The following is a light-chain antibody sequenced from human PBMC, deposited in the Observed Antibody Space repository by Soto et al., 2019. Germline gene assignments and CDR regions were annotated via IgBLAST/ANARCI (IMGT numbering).Light chain of an antibody. Sequence: DIQMTQSPSTLSASAGDRVTSTSRASQTISTWLAWYQHKPGKAPNLLIYDASTLMSGVPSRFSGSGSGTEFTLTISSLQPGDFATYYCQQSETYPLTFGQGTRLEIK. CDR2: DAS. J-gene: IGKJ5*01. V-gene: IGKV1-5*01. CDR1: QTISTW. CDR3: QQSETYPLT.